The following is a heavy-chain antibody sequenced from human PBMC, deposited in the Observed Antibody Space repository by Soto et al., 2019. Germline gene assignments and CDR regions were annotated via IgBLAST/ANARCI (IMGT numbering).Heavy chain of an antibody. J-gene: IGHJ3*02. V-gene: IGHV3-21*01. D-gene: IGHD4-17*01. CDR2: ISIISTYI. CDR1: RFRFSDYT. CDR3: ARRGSEVTTGGGALDM. Sequence: EVQLVESGGGLVKPGGSLRLSCVASRFRFSDYTMTWVRQAPGKGLEWVSXISIISTYIYYGDSVKGRFTISRDNAKNSLYLQMNSLRVEDTAVYYCARRGSEVTTGGGALDMWGQGTTVTVSS.